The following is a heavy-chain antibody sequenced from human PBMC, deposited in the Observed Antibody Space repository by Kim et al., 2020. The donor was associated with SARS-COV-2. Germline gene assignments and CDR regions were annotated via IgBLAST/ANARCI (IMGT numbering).Heavy chain of an antibody. CDR1: GFTFSHHA. Sequence: GGSLRLSCVASGFTFSHHAMSWVRQTPGAGLEWVSVISGSGGTSYSADSVQGRFTISRDNFKSAVYLQMTSLRADDTAVYYCAKTFFFDRCGYYLDSWGQGTLVTVSS. J-gene: IGHJ4*02. V-gene: IGHV3-23*01. D-gene: IGHD5-12*01. CDR3: AKTFFFDRCGYYLDS. CDR2: ISGSGGTS.